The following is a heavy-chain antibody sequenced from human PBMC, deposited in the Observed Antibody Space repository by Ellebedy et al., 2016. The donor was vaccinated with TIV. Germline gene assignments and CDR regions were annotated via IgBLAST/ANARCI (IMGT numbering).Heavy chain of an antibody. Sequence: MPGGSLRLSCAVSGGSISSNNWWNWVRQPPGKGLEWIGEIDHSGTTNSNPSLKSRVTISVDKSKNQFSLMLNSVTAADTAVYYCARDFCSSTSCLNYFDYWGQGALVTVSS. CDR3: ARDFCSSTSCLNYFDY. CDR2: IDHSGTT. V-gene: IGHV4-4*02. J-gene: IGHJ4*02. D-gene: IGHD2-2*01. CDR1: GGSISSNNW.